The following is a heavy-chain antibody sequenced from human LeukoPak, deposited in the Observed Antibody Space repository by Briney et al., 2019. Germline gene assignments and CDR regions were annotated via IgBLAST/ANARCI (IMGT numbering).Heavy chain of an antibody. CDR2: VYTSGVT. Sequence: PSETLSLTCTVSGGFINSYYWSWIRQPAGKGLEWIGRVYTSGVTNYNPSLKSRITMSVDTSKNQFSLKLTSVTAADTAVYYCARHNGFDRGYYYYMDVWGKGTTVTVSS. CDR1: GGFINSYY. D-gene: IGHD3-9*01. J-gene: IGHJ6*03. CDR3: ARHNGFDRGYYYYMDV. V-gene: IGHV4-4*07.